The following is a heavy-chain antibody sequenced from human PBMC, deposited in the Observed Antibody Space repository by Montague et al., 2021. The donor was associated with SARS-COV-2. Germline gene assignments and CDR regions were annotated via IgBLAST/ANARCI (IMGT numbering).Heavy chain of an antibody. V-gene: IGHV3-23*01. Sequence: SLRLSCAASGFTFNNFAMTWVRQAPGKGLEWVSAISGGSSTTHYADSVKSRFTISRDNSKNTLYLQMSSLRAEDTAIYYCAKEDSGGFYPDYWGQGTLVTVSS. CDR1: GFTFNNFA. CDR2: ISGGSSTT. D-gene: IGHD3-22*01. CDR3: AKEDSGGFYPDY. J-gene: IGHJ4*02.